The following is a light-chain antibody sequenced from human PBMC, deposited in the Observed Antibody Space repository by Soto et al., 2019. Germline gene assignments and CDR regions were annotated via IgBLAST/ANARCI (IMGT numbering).Light chain of an antibody. CDR2: EVS. J-gene: IGLJ1*01. V-gene: IGLV2-8*01. CDR1: SSDVGGYNY. Sequence: SVLTQPPSASGSPGQSVTISCTGSSSDVGGYNYVSWYQQHPGKAPKLMIYEVSKRPSGVPVRFSGSKSGNTASLTVSGLQAEDEADYYCSSYAGSNMGVFGTGTKVTVL. CDR3: SSYAGSNMGV.